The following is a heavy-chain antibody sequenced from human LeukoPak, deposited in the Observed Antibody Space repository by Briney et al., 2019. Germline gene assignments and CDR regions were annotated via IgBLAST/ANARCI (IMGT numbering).Heavy chain of an antibody. CDR2: MYYSGTT. D-gene: IGHD1/OR15-1a*01. CDR1: GTSISSYY. Sequence: SETLSLTCTVSGTSISSYYWSWIRQPPGKGLEWIGYMYYSGTTNYNPSLKSRVTISIDTSKNQFFLKLTSVTAADTAMYYCAKTTNAWLDPWGQGTLVTVSS. J-gene: IGHJ5*02. V-gene: IGHV4-59*01. CDR3: AKTTNAWLDP.